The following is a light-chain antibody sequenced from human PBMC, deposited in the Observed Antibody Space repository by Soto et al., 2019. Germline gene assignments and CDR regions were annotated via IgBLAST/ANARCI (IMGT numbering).Light chain of an antibody. CDR2: AAS. Sequence: DIQMTQSPSSLSASVGDRVTIPCRPSQPISSYLNCYQQTPGKAPKLLIYAASSLQSWVPSRCSGGGSGTDFTLTIISLQPEYFASYYCQQSYITPQFPFGPGTKVDIK. J-gene: IGKJ3*01. V-gene: IGKV1-39*01. CDR3: QQSYITPQFP. CDR1: QPISSY.